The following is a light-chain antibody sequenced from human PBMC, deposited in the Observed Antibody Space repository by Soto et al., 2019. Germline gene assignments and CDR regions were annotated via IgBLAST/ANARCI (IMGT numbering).Light chain of an antibody. CDR2: GAS. V-gene: IGKV3-20*01. Sequence: EIVLTQSPGTLSLSPGERATLSCRASQSVRSNYLAWYQQKPGQAPRLLIYGASSRATGIPDRFSGSGSGTDFTLTISRLEPDDCAVYYCQQYGSSPITFGQGTRLEIK. CDR3: QQYGSSPIT. J-gene: IGKJ5*01. CDR1: QSVRSNY.